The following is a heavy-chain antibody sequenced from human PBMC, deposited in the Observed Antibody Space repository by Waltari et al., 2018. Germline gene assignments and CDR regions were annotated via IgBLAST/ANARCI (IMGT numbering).Heavy chain of an antibody. J-gene: IGHJ4*02. CDR2: ITYDGSNK. D-gene: IGHD1-1*01. CDR3: AKVSATTRDRRGSPPGDY. V-gene: IGHV3-30*18. Sequence: QVQLVESGGGVVQPGSSLRLYCADSEFTFISYGIDWVSQAPGKGLEGVALITYDGSNKYYADSVKGRFTISRDNSKNTLYLQMNSLGAEDTAVYYCAKVSATTRDRRGSPPGDYWGQGTLVTVSS. CDR1: EFTFISYG.